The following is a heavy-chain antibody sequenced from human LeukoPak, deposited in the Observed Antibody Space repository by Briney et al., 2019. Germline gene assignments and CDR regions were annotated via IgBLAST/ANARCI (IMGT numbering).Heavy chain of an antibody. CDR1: GYTSTTYD. CDR2: INPSSDAT. V-gene: IGHV1-46*01. CDR3: ARGYRKTRFDY. Sequence: GASVKVSCKASGYTSTTYDLHWVRQAPGQGLEWIGAINPSSDATTYAENFQGRVTMTSDTSTSTVYMELSSLRSEDTAVYYCARGYRKTRFDYWGPGTLVTVSS. J-gene: IGHJ4*02. D-gene: IGHD2-2*02.